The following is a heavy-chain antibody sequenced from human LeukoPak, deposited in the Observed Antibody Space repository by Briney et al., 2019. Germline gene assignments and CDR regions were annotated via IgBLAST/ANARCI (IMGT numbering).Heavy chain of an antibody. V-gene: IGHV3-33*01. CDR2: IWYDGSNK. J-gene: IGHJ6*02. Sequence: GGSLRLSCAASGFTFSSYGMHWVRQAPGKGLEWVAVIWYDGSNKYYADSVKGRFTISRDNSKNTLYLQMNSLRAEDTAVYYCARGRRWLQLRSHYYYGMDVWGQGTTVTVSS. CDR3: ARGRRWLQLRSHYYYGMDV. D-gene: IGHD5-24*01. CDR1: GFTFSSYG.